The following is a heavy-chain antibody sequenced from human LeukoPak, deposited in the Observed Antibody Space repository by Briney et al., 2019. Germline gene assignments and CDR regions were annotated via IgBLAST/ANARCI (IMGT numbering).Heavy chain of an antibody. CDR3: ATYTHWVAGDV. J-gene: IGHJ6*02. CDR1: GFTFSDSW. Sequence: GGSLRLSCEASGFTFSDSWMSWVRQAPGKGLEWVANMNQDGSERDYVDSVKGRFTISRDNARNSLCLQMSSLRAEDTAVYYCATYTHWVAGDVWGQGTAVTVSS. CDR2: MNQDGSER. V-gene: IGHV3-7*01. D-gene: IGHD3-16*01.